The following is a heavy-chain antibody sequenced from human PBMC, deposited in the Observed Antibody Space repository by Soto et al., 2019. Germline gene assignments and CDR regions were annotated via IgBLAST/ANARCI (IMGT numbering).Heavy chain of an antibody. CDR3: ARESGSYYIWFDP. Sequence: PGESLKISCKGSGYSFTSYWISWVRQMPGKGLEWMGRIDPSDSYTNYSPSFQGHVTISADRSISTAYLQWSSLKASDTAMYYCARESGSYYIWFDPWGQGTLVTVSS. CDR1: GYSFTSYW. CDR2: IDPSDSYT. V-gene: IGHV5-10-1*01. J-gene: IGHJ5*02. D-gene: IGHD1-26*01.